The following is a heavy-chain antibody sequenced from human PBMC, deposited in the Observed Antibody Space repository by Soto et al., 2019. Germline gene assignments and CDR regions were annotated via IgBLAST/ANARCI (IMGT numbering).Heavy chain of an antibody. CDR3: ARGGRRDSVPHTLFFYYGMDV. V-gene: IGHV3-11*06. CDR1: GFIFSDYY. J-gene: IGHJ6*02. D-gene: IGHD2-15*01. CDR2: ISSSSSFS. Sequence: GGSLRLSCAASGFIFSDYYMTWIRQTPGKGLEWVSYISSSSSFSTYADSRKGRLTISRDNAQNSLYLQMNSLRTEDSAVYYCARGGRRDSVPHTLFFYYGMDVWGQGTTVTGSS.